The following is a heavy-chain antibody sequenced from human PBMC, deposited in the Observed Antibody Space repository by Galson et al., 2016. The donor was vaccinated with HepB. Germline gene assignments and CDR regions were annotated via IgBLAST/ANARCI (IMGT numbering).Heavy chain of an antibody. J-gene: IGHJ1*01. D-gene: IGHD2-15*01. Sequence: SLRLSCAASGFTFSSYAMYWVRQAPGKGLEWVAVISNDVTNKYYADSVKGRFTFSRDNSKNTLWLRMNSLRAEDTALYYCVKASLAVRGRDFQHWGQGTLVTVSS. CDR3: VKASLAVRGRDFQH. CDR1: GFTFSSYA. V-gene: IGHV3-30-3*01. CDR2: ISNDVTNK.